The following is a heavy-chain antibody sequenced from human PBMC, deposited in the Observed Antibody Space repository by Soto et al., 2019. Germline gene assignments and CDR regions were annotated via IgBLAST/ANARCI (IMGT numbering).Heavy chain of an antibody. CDR3: ASPDLGVGPLSYGMDV. CDR1: GGTFSSYA. CDR2: IIPIFGTA. Sequence: SVKVSCKASGGTFSSYAISWVRQAPGQGLEWMGGIIPIFGTANYAQKFQGRVTITADESTSTAYMELSSLRSEDTAVYYCASPDLGVGPLSYGMDVWGQGTTVTV. D-gene: IGHD3-3*01. V-gene: IGHV1-69*13. J-gene: IGHJ6*02.